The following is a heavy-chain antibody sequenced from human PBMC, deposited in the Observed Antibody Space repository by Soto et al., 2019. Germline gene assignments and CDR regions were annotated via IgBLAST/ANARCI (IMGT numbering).Heavy chain of an antibody. CDR1: GGSFSGYY. V-gene: IGHV4-34*01. J-gene: IGHJ4*02. CDR2: INHSGST. D-gene: IGHD3-22*01. CDR3: GRVKIRKYYYDSSGYYYNPLKPAYFDY. Sequence: SETLSLTCAVYGGSFSGYYWSWIRQPPGKGLEWIGEINHSGSTNYNPSLKSRVTISVDTSKNQFSLKLSSVTAADTAVYYCGRVKIRKYYYDSSGYYYNPLKPAYFDYWGQGTLVTVS.